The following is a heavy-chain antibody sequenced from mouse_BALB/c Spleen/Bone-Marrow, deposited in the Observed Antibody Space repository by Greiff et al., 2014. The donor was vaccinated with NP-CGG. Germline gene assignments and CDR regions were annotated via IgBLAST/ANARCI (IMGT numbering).Heavy chain of an antibody. CDR2: IDPETGGT. V-gene: IGHV1-15*01. J-gene: IGHJ4*01. CDR1: GYKFTDYE. Sequence: QVQLKHSGAELVRPGASVTLSCKASGYKFTDYEMHWVKQTPVHGLEWIGSIDPETGGTAYNQNFKGKATLTADRSSTTAYMELRSLTSEDSAVYYCTGEGIYFGYDVPMDYWGQGTSVTVSS. CDR3: TGEGIYFGYDVPMDY. D-gene: IGHD2-2*01.